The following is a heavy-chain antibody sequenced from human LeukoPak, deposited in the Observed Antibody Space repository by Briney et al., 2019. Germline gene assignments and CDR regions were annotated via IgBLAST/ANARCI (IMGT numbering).Heavy chain of an antibody. CDR1: GFTFSSYS. J-gene: IGHJ6*02. CDR3: ATSPGAGVPAYYYYYGMDV. Sequence: KPGGSLRLSCAASGFTFSSYSMTWVRQAPGKGLEWVSSISSSSSYIYYADSVKGRFTISRHNSKNTLYLQMNSLRAEDTAVYYCATSPGAGVPAYYYYYGMDVWGQGTTVTVSS. D-gene: IGHD2-2*01. V-gene: IGHV3-21*04. CDR2: ISSSSSYI.